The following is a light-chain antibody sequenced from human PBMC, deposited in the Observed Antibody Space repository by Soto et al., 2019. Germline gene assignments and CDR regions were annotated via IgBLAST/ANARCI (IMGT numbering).Light chain of an antibody. CDR3: TSYTSSTTWV. V-gene: IGLV2-14*01. CDR1: SSDVGGYNY. J-gene: IGLJ3*02. CDR2: EVN. Sequence: QSALTQPASVSGSPGQSITISCTGTSSDVGGYNYVSWFQQHPGKAPKLMISEVNNRPSGVSNRFSGSKSGSTASLTISGLQAEDEADYYCTSYTSSTTWVFGGGTKLTVL.